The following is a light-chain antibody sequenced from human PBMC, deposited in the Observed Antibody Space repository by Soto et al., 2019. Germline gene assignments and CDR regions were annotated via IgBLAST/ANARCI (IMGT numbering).Light chain of an antibody. CDR1: TGTVTSGHY. CDR3: LLRFDFPRPYWV. V-gene: IGLV7-46*01. Sequence: QAVVTQEPSLTVSPGGTVTLTCGSSTGTVTSGHYPYWFQQKPGQAPTTLIYDTYTKHSWTPARFSGSLLGGKAALTLSGAQPEDEAEYYCLLRFDFPRPYWVFGGGTKVTVL. CDR2: DTY. J-gene: IGLJ3*02.